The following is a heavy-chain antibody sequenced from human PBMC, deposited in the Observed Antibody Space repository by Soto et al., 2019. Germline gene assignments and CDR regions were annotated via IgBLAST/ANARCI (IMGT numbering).Heavy chain of an antibody. CDR1: GFTFSRYG. CDR2: MWYDGSNK. Sequence: ESGGGVVQPGRSLRLSCAASGFTFSRYGMYWVRQAPGKGLEWVAFMWYDGSNKDYADSVKGRFTISRDNSKNTLYLEMNNLRAEDTAVYFCARDYGFFDYWGQGTLVTVSS. CDR3: ARDYGFFDY. D-gene: IGHD3-16*01. V-gene: IGHV3-33*01. J-gene: IGHJ4*02.